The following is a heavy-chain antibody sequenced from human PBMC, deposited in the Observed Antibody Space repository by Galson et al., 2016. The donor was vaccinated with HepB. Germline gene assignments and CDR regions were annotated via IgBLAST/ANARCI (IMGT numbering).Heavy chain of an antibody. CDR3: ARVGGYTGYETFDY. Sequence: SVKVSCKASGYTFSSYAIHWVRQAPGQRLEWMAWINVGNGNTKYSEKFQGRVTITRDTSASTTHMELSSLRSGDTAVYYCARVGGYTGYETFDYWGQGTLVIVSS. V-gene: IGHV1-3*01. J-gene: IGHJ4*02. CDR2: INVGNGNT. CDR1: GYTFSSYA. D-gene: IGHD5-12*01.